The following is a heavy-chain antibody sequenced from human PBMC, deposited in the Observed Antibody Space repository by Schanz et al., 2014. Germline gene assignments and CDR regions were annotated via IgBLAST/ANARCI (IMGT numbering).Heavy chain of an antibody. D-gene: IGHD6-13*01. CDR2: ISGRSSHI. CDR3: AREEGWGIAAAGPKHYYYGMDV. V-gene: IGHV3-21*01. Sequence: AQLMESGGGVVQPGTSLILSCSVSGFSLNTYGIHWFRQPAGKGLEWVSSISGRSSHIYYADSVKGRFTISRDNAKNSLYLQMNSLRAEDTAVYYCAREEGWGIAAAGPKHYYYGMDVWGQGTTVTVSS. CDR1: GFSLNTYG. J-gene: IGHJ6*02.